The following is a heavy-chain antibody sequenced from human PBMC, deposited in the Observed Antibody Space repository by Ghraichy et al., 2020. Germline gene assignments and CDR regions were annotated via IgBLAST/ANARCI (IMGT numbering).Heavy chain of an antibody. V-gene: IGHV1-24*01. Sequence: ASVKVSCKVSGYTLTELSMHWVRQAPGKGLEWMGGFDPEDGETIYAQKFQGRVTMTEDTSTDTAYMELSSLRSEDTAVYYCATVLYMIGLTVDRVGMDVWGQGTTVTVSS. CDR3: ATVLYMIGLTVDRVGMDV. J-gene: IGHJ6*02. CDR1: GYTLTELS. D-gene: IGHD2/OR15-2a*01. CDR2: FDPEDGET.